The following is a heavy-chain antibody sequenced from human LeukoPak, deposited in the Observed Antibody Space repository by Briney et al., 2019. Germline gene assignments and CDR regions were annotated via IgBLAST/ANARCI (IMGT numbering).Heavy chain of an antibody. CDR3: VKVTVATDTYAFDI. V-gene: IGHV3-64D*09. Sequence: PGGSLRLSCSASGFTFSSYAMHWVRQAPGQGLEYVSAISSNGGSTYYADSVKGRFTISRDNSKNTLYLQMSSLRAEDTAVYYCVKVTVATDTYAFDIWGQGTMVTVSS. D-gene: IGHD6-19*01. CDR2: ISSNGGST. J-gene: IGHJ3*02. CDR1: GFTFSSYA.